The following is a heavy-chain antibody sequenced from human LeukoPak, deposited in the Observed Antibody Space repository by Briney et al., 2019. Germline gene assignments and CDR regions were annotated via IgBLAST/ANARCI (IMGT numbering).Heavy chain of an antibody. J-gene: IGHJ4*02. CDR2: ITSSSSSTI. CDR1: GFTFSTYS. CDR3: ARDPNYFDY. Sequence: RPGGSLRLSCAASGFTFSTYSMNWVRQAPGKGLEWISYITSSSSSTIYYADSVKGRFTISRDNAKNSLYLQMNSLRAEDTAVYYCARDPNYFDYWGQGTLVTASS. D-gene: IGHD2-8*01. V-gene: IGHV3-48*01.